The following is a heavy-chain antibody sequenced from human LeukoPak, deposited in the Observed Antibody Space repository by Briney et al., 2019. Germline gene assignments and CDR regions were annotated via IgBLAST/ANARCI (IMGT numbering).Heavy chain of an antibody. CDR3: ARESAVAGITALDY. D-gene: IGHD6-19*01. CDR1: GASISSYY. V-gene: IGHV4-4*07. CDR2: MYNSDSP. J-gene: IGHJ4*02. Sequence: PSETLSLTCTVSGASISSYYWTWIRQPAGKGLEWLGRMYNSDSPNYSPSLKSRVTMSVDTSKNQVSLRLTSVTAADTAVYYCARESAVAGITALDYWGQGTLATVSS.